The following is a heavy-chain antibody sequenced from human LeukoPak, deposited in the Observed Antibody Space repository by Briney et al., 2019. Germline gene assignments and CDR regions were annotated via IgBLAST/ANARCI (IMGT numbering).Heavy chain of an antibody. CDR2: IKQDVSAK. Sequence: GGSLRLSCAASGFSFSNYWMGWVRQAPGKGPEWVGNIKQDVSAKQYVDSVKGRFTISRDNAESSLYLQMNRLRVDDTAVYYCARDVEGSLDYWGQGTLVAVPS. CDR1: GFSFSNYW. J-gene: IGHJ4*02. CDR3: ARDVEGSLDY. D-gene: IGHD5-24*01. V-gene: IGHV3-7*01.